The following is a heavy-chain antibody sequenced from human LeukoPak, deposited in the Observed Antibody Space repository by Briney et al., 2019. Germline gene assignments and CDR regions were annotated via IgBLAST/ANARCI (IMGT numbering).Heavy chain of an antibody. CDR2: IDTSSSTM. CDR3: AREDDSWGPNNLDL. J-gene: IGHJ3*01. CDR1: GFTFSSHS. Sequence: GGSLRLSCAASGFTFSSHSMNWVRQAPGKGLEWISYIDTSSSTMYYADSVMGRFTISRDNAKESLYLQMNSLRDEDTAVYYCAREDDSWGPNNLDLWGQGTMVTVSS. V-gene: IGHV3-48*02. D-gene: IGHD7-27*01.